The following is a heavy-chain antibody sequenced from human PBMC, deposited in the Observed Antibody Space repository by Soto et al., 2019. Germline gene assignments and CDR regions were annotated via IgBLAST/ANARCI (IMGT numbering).Heavy chain of an antibody. CDR1: GFTFNTCA. CDR2: ISYDASHT. CDR3: AKSSGKYYPESRVMHV. J-gene: IGHJ6*02. D-gene: IGHD1-26*01. V-gene: IGHV3-30*18. Sequence: QVQVVESGGGVVQPGRSLRLSCAASGFTFNTCAMHWVRQTPGKGLEWVALISYDASHTDYADSVKGRFTISRDSSDNTLSLIMNSLRPEETAVYYCAKSSGKYYPESRVMHVWGQGITVTVSS.